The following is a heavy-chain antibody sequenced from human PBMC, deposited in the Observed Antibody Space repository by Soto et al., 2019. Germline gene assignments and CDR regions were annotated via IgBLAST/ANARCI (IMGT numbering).Heavy chain of an antibody. Sequence: GGSLRLSCAASGFTFDDYAMHWVRQAPGKGLEWVSGISWNSGSIGYADSVKGRFTISRDNAKNSLYLQMNSLRAEDTALYYCAKDLMVRGVYYYYYMDVWGKGTTVTVSS. D-gene: IGHD3-10*01. CDR1: GFTFDDYA. CDR2: ISWNSGSI. CDR3: AKDLMVRGVYYYYYMDV. V-gene: IGHV3-9*01. J-gene: IGHJ6*03.